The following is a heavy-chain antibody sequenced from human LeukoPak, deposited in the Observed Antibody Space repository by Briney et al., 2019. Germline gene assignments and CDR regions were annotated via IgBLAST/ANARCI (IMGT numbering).Heavy chain of an antibody. V-gene: IGHV3-9*01. J-gene: IGHJ4*02. CDR3: AKDIGD. Sequence: GGSLRLSCAASGFTFDDYAMHWVRQAPGKGLEWVSGISWNSGSIGYADSVKGRFTISRDNAKNSLYLQMNSLRAEDTALYYCAKDIGDWGQGTLVTVSS. CDR2: ISWNSGSI. CDR1: GFTFDDYA.